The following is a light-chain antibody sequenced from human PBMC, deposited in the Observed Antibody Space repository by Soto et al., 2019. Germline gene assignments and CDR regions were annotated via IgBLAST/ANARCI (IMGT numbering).Light chain of an antibody. J-gene: IGLJ2*01. CDR2: EVT. V-gene: IGLV2-14*01. CDR1: SSDFGGYNY. CDR3: SSYSSSSTVV. Sequence: QSVLTQPASVSGSPGQSITMSSTGTSSDFGGYNYVSWYQQHPAKAPKLVIYEVTNRPSGVSNRFSGSKSGNTASLTISGLQAEDEADYYCSSYSSSSTVVFGGGTKLTVL.